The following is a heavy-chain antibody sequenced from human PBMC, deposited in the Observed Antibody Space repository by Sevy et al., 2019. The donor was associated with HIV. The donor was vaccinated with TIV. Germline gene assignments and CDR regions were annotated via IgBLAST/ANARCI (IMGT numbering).Heavy chain of an antibody. CDR2: ISYDGSNK. J-gene: IGHJ6*02. CDR3: ASPPVDTAMVDVYYYYGMDV. V-gene: IGHV3-30-3*01. D-gene: IGHD5-18*01. Sequence: SLRLSCAASGFTFSSYAMHWVRQAPGKGLEWVAVISYDGSNKYYADSVKGRFTISRDNSKNTLYLHMNSLRAEDTVVYYCASPPVDTAMVDVYYYYGMDVWGQGTTVTVSS. CDR1: GFTFSSYA.